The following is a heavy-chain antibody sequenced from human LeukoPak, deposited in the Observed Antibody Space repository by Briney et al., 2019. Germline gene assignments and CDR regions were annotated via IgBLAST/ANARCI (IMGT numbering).Heavy chain of an antibody. D-gene: IGHD4-23*01. Sequence: GASVKVSCKASGYTFTDYYMHWVRQAPGQGLEWMGWINPNSGGTNYAQKFQGRVTTTRDTSISTAYMELSRLRSDDTAVYYCAREGTSVVYYYYYYMDVWGKGTTVTVSS. J-gene: IGHJ6*03. CDR3: AREGTSVVYYYYYYMDV. CDR2: INPNSGGT. V-gene: IGHV1-2*02. CDR1: GYTFTDYY.